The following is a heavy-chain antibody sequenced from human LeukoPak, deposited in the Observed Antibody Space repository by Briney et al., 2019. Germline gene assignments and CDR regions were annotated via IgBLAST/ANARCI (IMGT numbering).Heavy chain of an antibody. J-gene: IGHJ3*02. D-gene: IGHD3-16*01. CDR3: ARARFGSQENGFDI. Sequence: GASVKVSCRASGYTFIGYYLHWVRQAHGQGLEWMGWINPNSGGTKYAQKFQGRVTMTRDTSTSTAYMELSRLRFDDTAVYNCARARFGSQENGFDIWGQGTMVTVSS. V-gene: IGHV1-2*02. CDR1: GYTFIGYY. CDR2: INPNSGGT.